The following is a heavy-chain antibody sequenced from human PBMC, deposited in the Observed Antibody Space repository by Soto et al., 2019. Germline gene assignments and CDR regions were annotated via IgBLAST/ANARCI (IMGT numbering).Heavy chain of an antibody. CDR2: IIPIFGTA. Sequence: GASVKVSCKASGGTFSSYAISWVRQAPGQGLEWMGGIIPIFGTANYAQKFQGRVTITADESTSTAYMELSSLRSEDTAVYYCSRAMTGYPHYFDYWGQGTLVTVSS. CDR1: GGTFSSYA. CDR3: SRAMTGYPHYFDY. V-gene: IGHV1-69*13. D-gene: IGHD3-9*01. J-gene: IGHJ4*02.